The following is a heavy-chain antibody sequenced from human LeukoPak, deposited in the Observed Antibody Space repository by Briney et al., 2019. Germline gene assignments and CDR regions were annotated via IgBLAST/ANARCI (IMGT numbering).Heavy chain of an antibody. D-gene: IGHD2-2*02. CDR1: GFTFSSYW. Sequence: GGSLRLSCAVSGFTFSSYWMSWGRQAPGKGLEWVANIKQDGSEKYYVDSVKGRFTISRDNAKNSLYLQMNSLRAEDTAVYHCARRAVVVPAAIGTFDYWGQGTLVTVSS. J-gene: IGHJ4*02. CDR3: ARRAVVVPAAIGTFDY. V-gene: IGHV3-7*01. CDR2: IKQDGSEK.